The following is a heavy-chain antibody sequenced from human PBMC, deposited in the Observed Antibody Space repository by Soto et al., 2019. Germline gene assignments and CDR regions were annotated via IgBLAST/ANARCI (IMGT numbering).Heavy chain of an antibody. CDR2: ISGSGGST. J-gene: IGHJ5*02. Sequence: GGSLRLSCAASGFTFSSYAMSWVRQAPGKGLEWVSAISGSGGSTYYADSVKGRLTISRDNSKNTLYLQMNSLRAEDTAVYYCAKAVVVVAATTTQAWFDPWGQGTLVTVSS. V-gene: IGHV3-23*01. CDR3: AKAVVVVAATTTQAWFDP. CDR1: GFTFSSYA. D-gene: IGHD2-15*01.